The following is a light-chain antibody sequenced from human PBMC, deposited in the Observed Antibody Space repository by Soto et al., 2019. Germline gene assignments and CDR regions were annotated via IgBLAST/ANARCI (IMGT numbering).Light chain of an antibody. CDR1: QSLNSNF. CDR3: QQYDTSPPRYT. CDR2: AAS. Sequence: EIVLTQSPGTLSLSPGESATLSCRASQSLNSNFLAWYQQKPGQAPRLLVYAASSRATGIPDRFSGSASETVFTLTISRLESEDFAVYYCQQYDTSPPRYTFGQGTKLEIK. V-gene: IGKV3-20*01. J-gene: IGKJ2*01.